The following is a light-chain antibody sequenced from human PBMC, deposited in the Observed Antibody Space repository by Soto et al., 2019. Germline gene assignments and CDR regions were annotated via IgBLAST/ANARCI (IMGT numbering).Light chain of an antibody. V-gene: IGLV2-14*01. Sequence: QSALTQPASVSGSPGQSITISCTGTSSDVGRYNYVSWYQQHPGKAPKLMIYEVSNRSSGVSNRFSASKSGNTASLTISGLQAEDEADYYCTSYTSSTTWVFGGGTKLTVL. CDR3: TSYTSSTTWV. J-gene: IGLJ3*02. CDR2: EVS. CDR1: SSDVGRYNY.